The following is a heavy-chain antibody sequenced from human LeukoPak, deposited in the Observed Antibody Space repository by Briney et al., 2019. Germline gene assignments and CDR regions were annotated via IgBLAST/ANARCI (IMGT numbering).Heavy chain of an antibody. Sequence: GGSLRLSCVASGFAFSNYGMHWVRQAPGKGLEWVAFIRHVGSNEYYADSVRGRFAISRDNSQNTLHLQMNILRVEDTAVYYCARANQLELLRALDYWGQGTLVTVSS. CDR3: ARANQLELLRALDY. V-gene: IGHV3-30*02. D-gene: IGHD1-7*01. CDR2: IRHVGSNE. CDR1: GFAFSNYG. J-gene: IGHJ4*02.